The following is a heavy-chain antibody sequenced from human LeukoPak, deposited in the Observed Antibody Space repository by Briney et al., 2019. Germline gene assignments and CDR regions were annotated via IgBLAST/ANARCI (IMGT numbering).Heavy chain of an antibody. CDR1: ADSFSSHN. CDR2: ISYIGST. D-gene: IGHD3-22*01. Sequence: SETLSLTSAVSADSFSSHNWTWIRQPPGKGLEWIGYISYIGSTNYNPSLKSRVTISIDTSKNQFSLKLSSVTAADTAVYYCARDLVTMTKGVDMWGQGTMVSVSS. CDR3: ARDLVTMTKGVDM. J-gene: IGHJ3*02. V-gene: IGHV4-59*11.